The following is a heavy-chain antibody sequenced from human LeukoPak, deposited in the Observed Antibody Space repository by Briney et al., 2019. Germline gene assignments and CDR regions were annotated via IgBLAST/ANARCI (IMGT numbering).Heavy chain of an antibody. D-gene: IGHD3-10*01. Sequence: GGSLRLSCAVSGFTVSSNYMSWVRQAPGKGLEWVSVLYNGGNTYYADSVKGRFTVSRDNSKNTLYLQMNSLRAEDTAVYYCARYDGGSGPFDYWGQGTLVTASS. V-gene: IGHV3-53*01. CDR3: ARYDGGSGPFDY. CDR1: GFTVSSNY. J-gene: IGHJ4*02. CDR2: LYNGGNT.